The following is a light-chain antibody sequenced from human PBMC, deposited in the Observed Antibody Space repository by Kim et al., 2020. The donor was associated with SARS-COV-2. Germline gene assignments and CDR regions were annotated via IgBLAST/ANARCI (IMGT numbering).Light chain of an antibody. CDR2: DVR. V-gene: IGLV2-11*01. Sequence: GQSCTIPCNGTSNGIGGYNSGSWFHQHPGKAPKLMIYDVRQRPSGVPDRFSGSKSGNTASLTISGLQAEDEADYYCCSYAGSYTLVFGGGTQLTVL. CDR1: SNGIGGYNS. CDR3: CSYAGSYTLV. J-gene: IGLJ3*02.